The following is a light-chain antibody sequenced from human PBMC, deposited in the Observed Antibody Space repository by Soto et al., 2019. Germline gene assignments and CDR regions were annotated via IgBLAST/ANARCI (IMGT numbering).Light chain of an antibody. V-gene: IGKV3-20*01. CDR1: QSVSSSY. J-gene: IGKJ5*01. Sequence: DIVLTQSPGTLSLSPGEIATLSCRASQSVSSSYLAWYQQKPGQAPRLLIYGASSRATGIPDRFSGSGSGTDFTLTISRLEPEDFAVYYCQRYASSTITFGQGTRLEIK. CDR3: QRYASSTIT. CDR2: GAS.